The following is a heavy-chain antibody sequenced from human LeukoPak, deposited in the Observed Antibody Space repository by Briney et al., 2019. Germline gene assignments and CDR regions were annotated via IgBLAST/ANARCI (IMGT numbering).Heavy chain of an antibody. D-gene: IGHD2-15*01. V-gene: IGHV3-15*01. CDR3: TTAPVVAQDFDY. CDR1: VFTFSNSW. CDR2: IKSKTDGGTT. Sequence: GGSLRLSCAASVFTFSNSWMSWVRQAPGKGVEWVGRIKSKTDGGTTDYAAPVKGRFTISRDDSKNTLYLQMNSLKTEDTAVYYCTTAPVVAQDFDYWGQGTLVTVSS. J-gene: IGHJ4*02.